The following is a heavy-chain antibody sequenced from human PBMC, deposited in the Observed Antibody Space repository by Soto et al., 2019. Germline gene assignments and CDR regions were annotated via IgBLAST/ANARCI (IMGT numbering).Heavy chain of an antibody. CDR2: IRYYGSDT. V-gene: IGHV3-33*01. CDR3: ERDRFGGTEGTNWLDP. D-gene: IGHD3-10*01. CDR1: GFKFNSYG. Sequence: QEQLVQSGGGVVQPGRSLRRSCAASGFKFNSYGMHWVPQAPGKVLEWLAVIRYYGSDTSYGDSVKGRFTISRDNSKNTMPLQMSSLRVDDKAVYYCERDRFGGTEGTNWLDPWGQGSLVTVSS. J-gene: IGHJ5*02.